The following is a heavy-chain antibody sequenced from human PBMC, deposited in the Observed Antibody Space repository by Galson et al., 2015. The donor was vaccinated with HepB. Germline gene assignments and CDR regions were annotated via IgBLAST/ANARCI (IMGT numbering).Heavy chain of an antibody. CDR1: GFIFRSYG. CDR2: ISSSGSPI. Sequence: SLRLSCAASGFIFRSYGMNWVRQAPGKGLEWVSYISSSGSPIVYADSVKGRFTISRDNCRNSLYLQMNNLRVDDTAVFYCVRDGLEWWSLWGQGTVVTVSS. CDR3: VRDGLEWWSL. V-gene: IGHV3-48*03. D-gene: IGHD2-15*01. J-gene: IGHJ4*02.